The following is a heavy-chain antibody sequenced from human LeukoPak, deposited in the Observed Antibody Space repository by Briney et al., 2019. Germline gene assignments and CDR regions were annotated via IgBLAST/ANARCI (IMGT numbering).Heavy chain of an antibody. V-gene: IGHV1-2*06. CDR2: IYPSSGVT. J-gene: IGHJ6*02. Sequence: GASVKVSCKASGYTFTAFYLHWVRQAPGQGLEWMGRIYPSSGVTKYAQKFQGRITMTRDTSISTAYMELSGLRFDDTAMYYCGRDSVRSYDLWSAYYLGDKYYPMDVWGQGTTVTVSS. D-gene: IGHD3-3*01. CDR3: GRDSVRSYDLWSAYYLGDKYYPMDV. CDR1: GYTFTAFY.